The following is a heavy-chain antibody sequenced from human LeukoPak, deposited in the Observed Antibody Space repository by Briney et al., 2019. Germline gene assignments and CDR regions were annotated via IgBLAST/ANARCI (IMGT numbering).Heavy chain of an antibody. CDR2: IYHSGST. CDR1: GYSISSGYY. CDR3: ARTSPDYADY. Sequence: SSETLSLTCTVSGYSISSGYYRGWIRQPPGKGLEWIGSIYHSGSTYYNPSLKSRVTISVDTSKNQFSLKLSSVTAADTAVYYCARTSPDYADYWGQGTLVTVSS. V-gene: IGHV4-38-2*02. D-gene: IGHD4-17*01. J-gene: IGHJ4*02.